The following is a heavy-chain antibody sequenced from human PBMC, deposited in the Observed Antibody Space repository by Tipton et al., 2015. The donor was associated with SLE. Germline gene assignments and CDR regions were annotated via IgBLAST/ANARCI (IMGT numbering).Heavy chain of an antibody. J-gene: IGHJ4*02. Sequence: QSGPEVKKPGASVKISCKASGYSFRGDSMHWVRQGPGQRLEWMGYINGGNGNTGYSESFQGRVTFTQDTSASTAYMELSSLRSEDTAVYYCARDQRWLPGDWGQGTLVTVSS. V-gene: IGHV1-3*01. CDR2: INGGNGNT. CDR1: GYSFRGDS. CDR3: ARDQRWLPGD. D-gene: IGHD5-12*01.